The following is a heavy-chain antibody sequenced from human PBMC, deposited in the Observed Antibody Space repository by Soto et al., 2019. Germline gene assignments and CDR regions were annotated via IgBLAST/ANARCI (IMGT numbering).Heavy chain of an antibody. CDR3: AISRMGVI. Sequence: PSETLSLTCTVSGCSISSSSYYWGWIRQPPGKGLEWIGSIYYSGSTYYNPSLKSRVTISVDTSKNQFSLKLSSVTAADTAVYYCAISRMGVIWGQGTMVTVSS. D-gene: IGHD3-16*01. CDR1: GCSISSSSYY. CDR2: IYYSGST. J-gene: IGHJ3*02. V-gene: IGHV4-39*01.